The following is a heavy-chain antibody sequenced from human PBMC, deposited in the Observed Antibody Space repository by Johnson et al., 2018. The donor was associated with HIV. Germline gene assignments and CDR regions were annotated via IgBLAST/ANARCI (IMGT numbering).Heavy chain of an antibody. CDR2: INSDGSST. D-gene: IGHD3-9*01. V-gene: IGHV3-74*02. Sequence: VQLVESGGGLVQPGGSLRLSCAASGFTFSSYWMHWVRQAHGKGLVWVSRINSDGSSTSYADSVKGRFTISRDNAKNTLYLQMNSLRAEDTAVYYCARAPSRLRYFDWSEDAFDIWGQGTMVTVSS. J-gene: IGHJ3*02. CDR3: ARAPSRLRYFDWSEDAFDI. CDR1: GFTFSSYW.